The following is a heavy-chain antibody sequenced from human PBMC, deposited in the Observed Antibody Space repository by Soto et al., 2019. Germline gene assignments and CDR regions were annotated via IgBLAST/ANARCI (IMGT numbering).Heavy chain of an antibody. CDR3: ARGWYYFDF. J-gene: IGHJ4*02. CDR2: IYDGGTT. Sequence: PSETLSLTCDVSVEPMTGGYYWGWIRQSPGKGLEWSGSIYDGGTTYYNPSLRSRLAISIDTSKIQFSMRLSSVTAADTALYYCARGWYYFDFWGQGTLVTVSS. CDR1: VEPMTGGYY. V-gene: IGHV4-38-2*01. D-gene: IGHD2-15*01.